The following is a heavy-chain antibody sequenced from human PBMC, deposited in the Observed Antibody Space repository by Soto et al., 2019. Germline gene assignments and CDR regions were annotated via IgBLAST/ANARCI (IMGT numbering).Heavy chain of an antibody. D-gene: IGHD3-16*01. CDR2: IHYSGTT. V-gene: IGHV4-59*01. CDR1: DASISSWS. Sequence: PSVTLSVKRTVGDASISSWSWSWIRQPPGKGLEWIANIHYSGTTNYNPSLASRVTLSVDTSKNQYSLKMTSVTAADRALYCCTRYNSCAMAYWGRGTLVTVSS. CDR3: TRYNSCAMAY. J-gene: IGHJ4*02.